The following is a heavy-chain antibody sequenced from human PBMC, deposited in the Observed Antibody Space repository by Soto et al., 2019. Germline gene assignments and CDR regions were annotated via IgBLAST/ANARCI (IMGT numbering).Heavy chain of an antibody. V-gene: IGHV4-39*01. CDR1: GGSISSSSYY. Sequence: SETLSLTCTVSGGSISSSSYYWGWIRQPPGKGLEWIGSIYYSGSTYYNPSLKSRVTISVDTSKNQFSLKLSSVTAADTAVYYCASPDISGSYLKGTFDYWGQGTLVTVSS. CDR2: IYYSGST. D-gene: IGHD1-26*01. J-gene: IGHJ4*02. CDR3: ASPDISGSYLKGTFDY.